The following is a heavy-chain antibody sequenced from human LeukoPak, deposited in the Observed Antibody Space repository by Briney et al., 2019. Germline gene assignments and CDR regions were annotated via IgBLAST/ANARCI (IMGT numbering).Heavy chain of an antibody. Sequence: SETLSLTCTVSGYSISSGYYWGWIRQPPGKGLEWIGSIYHSGSNYYNPSLKRRVTISVGTSKHRFPLKLSPVTAGHAAVYYCASNLVVVPAAIGAFDYWGQGTLVTVSS. CDR2: IYHSGSN. J-gene: IGHJ4*02. CDR3: ASNLVVVPAAIGAFDY. V-gene: IGHV4-38-2*02. D-gene: IGHD2-2*02. CDR1: GYSISSGYY.